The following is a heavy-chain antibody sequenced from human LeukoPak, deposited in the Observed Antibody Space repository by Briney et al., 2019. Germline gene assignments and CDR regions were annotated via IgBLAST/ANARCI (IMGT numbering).Heavy chain of an antibody. CDR2: MYTSGST. D-gene: IGHD2-2*01. V-gene: IGHV4-4*07. J-gene: IGHJ4*02. CDR3: ARFCSSTSCYRGFDY. Sequence: PSETLSLTCTVSGGSISSNYWSWIRQPAGKGLEWIGRMYTSGSTSYNPSLKSRVTMSVDTSKSQFSLKLSSVTAADTAVYYCARFCSSTSCYRGFDYWGQGTLVTVSS. CDR1: GGSISSNY.